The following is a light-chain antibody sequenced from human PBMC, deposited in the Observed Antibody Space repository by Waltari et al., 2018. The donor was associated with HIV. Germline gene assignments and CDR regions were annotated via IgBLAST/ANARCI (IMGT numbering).Light chain of an antibody. CDR3: YSYAGSLL. CDR2: DVS. CDR1: SSDVGGYNH. Sequence: SALTQPRSVSGSPGPSVTISCTGSSSDVGGYNHVSWYQRHPTKAPKPIIYDVSERPSGVPDRFSGSKSGNRASLTISGLQAEDEADYYCYSYAGSLLFGGGTKLTAL. V-gene: IGLV2-11*01. J-gene: IGLJ2*01.